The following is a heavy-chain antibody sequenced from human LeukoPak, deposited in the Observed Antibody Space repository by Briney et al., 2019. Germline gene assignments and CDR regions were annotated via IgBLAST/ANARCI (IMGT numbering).Heavy chain of an antibody. J-gene: IGHJ4*02. D-gene: IGHD3-10*01. CDR1: GGSISSSSYY. CDR3: ARGFRFGEFPYYLDY. Sequence: SETLSLTCTVSGGSISSSSYYWGWIRQPPGKGLEWIGSIYYSGSTYYNPSLKSRVTISVDTSKNQFSLKLSSVTAADTAVYYCARGFRFGEFPYYLDYWGQGTLVTVSS. CDR2: IYYSGST. V-gene: IGHV4-39*07.